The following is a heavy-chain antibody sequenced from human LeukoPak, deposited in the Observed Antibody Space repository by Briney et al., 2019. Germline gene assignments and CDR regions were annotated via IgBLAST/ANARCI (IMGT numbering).Heavy chain of an antibody. CDR2: ISSSSSYI. V-gene: IGHV3-21*01. Sequence: GGSLRLSCAAPGFTFSSYSMNWVRQAPGKGLEWVSSISSSSSYIYCADSVKGRFTISRDNAKNSLYLQMNSLRAEDTAVYYCARAFGGAAFDIWGQGTMVTVPS. CDR3: ARAFGGAAFDI. J-gene: IGHJ3*02. CDR1: GFTFSSYS. D-gene: IGHD3-3*01.